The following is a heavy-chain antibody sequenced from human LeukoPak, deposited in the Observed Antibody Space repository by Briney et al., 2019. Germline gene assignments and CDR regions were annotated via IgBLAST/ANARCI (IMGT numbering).Heavy chain of an antibody. V-gene: IGHV1-2*02. CDR2: INPNSGGT. CDR3: ARGSGSYPYYYYMDV. Sequence: ASVKVSCKASGYTFTGYYMHWVRQAPGQGLEWMGWINPNSGGTNYAQKFQGRVTMTRDTSISTAYMELSRLRSDDTAVYYCARGSGSYPYYYYMDVWGKGTTVTVSS. CDR1: GYTFTGYY. J-gene: IGHJ6*03. D-gene: IGHD3-10*01.